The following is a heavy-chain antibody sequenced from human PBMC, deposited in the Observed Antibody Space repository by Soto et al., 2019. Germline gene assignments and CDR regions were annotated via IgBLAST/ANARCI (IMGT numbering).Heavy chain of an antibody. D-gene: IGHD5-18*01. V-gene: IGHV1-58*01. CDR3: AAEGYSYGWDDYDYYGMAV. J-gene: IGHJ6*02. CDR2: IVVGSGNT. CDR1: GFTFTSSA. Sequence: SVKVSCKASGFTFTSSAVQWVRQARGQRLEWIGWIVVGSGNTNHAQKFQERVTITRDMSTTTAYMELSSLRSEDTAVYYCAAEGYSYGWDDYDYYGMAVSGQGTTVTVSS.